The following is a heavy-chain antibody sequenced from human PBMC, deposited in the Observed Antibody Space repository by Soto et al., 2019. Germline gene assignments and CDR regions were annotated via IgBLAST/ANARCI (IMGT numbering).Heavy chain of an antibody. J-gene: IGHJ5*02. CDR3: ASPKIAFYNWFDP. CDR1: GGSISSSSYY. D-gene: IGHD3-3*02. Sequence: SETLSLTCTVSGGSISSSSYYWGWIRQPPGKRQERIGSIYYSGSTYYNTSLKSRVTISVDTSKKQFSLKLSSVTAADTAVYYCASPKIAFYNWFDPWGQGTLVTVS. CDR2: IYYSGST. V-gene: IGHV4-39*01.